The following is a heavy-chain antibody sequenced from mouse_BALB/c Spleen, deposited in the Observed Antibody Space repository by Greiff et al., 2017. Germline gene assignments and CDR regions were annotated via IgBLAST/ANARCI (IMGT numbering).Heavy chain of an antibody. V-gene: IGHV1S137*01. CDR2: ISTYYGDA. D-gene: IGHD1-1*01. Sequence: VQLQQSGAELVRPGVSVKISCKGSGYTFTDYAMHWVKQSHAKSLEWIGVISTYYGDASYNQKFKGKATMTVDKSSSTAYMELARLTSEDSAIYYCARGYYYGSRVYWYFDVWGAGTTVTVSS. CDR3: ARGYYYGSRVYWYFDV. J-gene: IGHJ1*01. CDR1: GYTFTDYA.